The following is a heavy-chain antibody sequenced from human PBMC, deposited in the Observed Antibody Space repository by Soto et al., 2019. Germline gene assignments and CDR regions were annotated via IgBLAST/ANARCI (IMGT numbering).Heavy chain of an antibody. CDR3: ARHEGRDGYNYQGYFDY. Sequence: GESLKISCKGSGYSFTSYWIGWVRQMPGKGLEWMGIIYPGDSDTRYSPSFQGQVTISADKSISTAYLQWSSLKASDTAMYYCARHEGRDGYNYQGYFDYWGQGTLVTVPS. J-gene: IGHJ4*02. D-gene: IGHD5-12*01. CDR1: GYSFTSYW. CDR2: IYPGDSDT. V-gene: IGHV5-51*01.